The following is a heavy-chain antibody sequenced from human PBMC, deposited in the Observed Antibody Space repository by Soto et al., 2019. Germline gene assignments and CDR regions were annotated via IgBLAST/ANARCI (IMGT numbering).Heavy chain of an antibody. CDR1: GGSISSYY. CDR2: IYYSGST. V-gene: IGHV4-59*08. D-gene: IGHD3-10*01. CDR3: ARAVTGGYYYYYMDV. J-gene: IGHJ6*03. Sequence: SETLSLTCTVSGGSISSYYWSWIRQPPGKGLEWIGYIYYSGSTNYNPSLKSRVTISVDTSKNQFSLKLSSVTAADTAVYYCARAVTGGYYYYYMDVWGKGTTVTVSS.